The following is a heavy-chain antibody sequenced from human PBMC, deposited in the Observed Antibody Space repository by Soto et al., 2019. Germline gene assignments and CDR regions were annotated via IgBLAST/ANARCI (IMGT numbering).Heavy chain of an antibody. Sequence: EVQLVESGGGLVQPGGSLRLSCAASGFTFSSYWMHWVRQAPGKGLVWVSRINSDGSSTSYADSVKGRFTISRDNAKNTLYLQMNSLRVEDTAVYYCARGGSLNGYFDLWGRGTLVTVSS. J-gene: IGHJ2*01. D-gene: IGHD1-26*01. CDR3: ARGGSLNGYFDL. V-gene: IGHV3-74*01. CDR1: GFTFSSYW. CDR2: INSDGSST.